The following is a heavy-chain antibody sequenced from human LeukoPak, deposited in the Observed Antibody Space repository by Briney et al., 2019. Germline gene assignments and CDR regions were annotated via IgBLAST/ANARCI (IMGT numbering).Heavy chain of an antibody. D-gene: IGHD4-17*01. V-gene: IGHV3-48*03. CDR3: ARDRTTVTRGWFDP. CDR2: ISSSGSTI. CDR1: GFTFSSYE. Sequence: GGSLRLSCAASGFTFSSYEMNWVRQAPGKGLEWVSYISSSGSTIYYADSVKGRFTISRDNAKNSLYLQMNSLRAEDTAVYYCARDRTTVTRGWFDPWGQGTLATVSS. J-gene: IGHJ5*02.